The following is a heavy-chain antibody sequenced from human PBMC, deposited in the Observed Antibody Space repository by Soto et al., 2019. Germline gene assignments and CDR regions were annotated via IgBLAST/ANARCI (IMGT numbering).Heavy chain of an antibody. Sequence: ASVKVSCKASAYTFTSYGMHWVRQAPGQRLEWMGWINAGNGNTKYSQKFQGRVTITRDTSASTAYMELSSLRSEDTAVYYCARNVAAAPYYYYYGMDVWGQGTTVTV. V-gene: IGHV1-3*01. J-gene: IGHJ6*02. D-gene: IGHD6-25*01. CDR2: INAGNGNT. CDR3: ARNVAAAPYYYYYGMDV. CDR1: AYTFTSYG.